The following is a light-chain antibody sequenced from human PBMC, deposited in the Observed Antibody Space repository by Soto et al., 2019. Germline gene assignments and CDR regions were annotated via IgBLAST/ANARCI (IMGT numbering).Light chain of an antibody. V-gene: IGKV3-11*01. CDR3: QQSYSTPIT. J-gene: IGKJ5*01. CDR2: DAS. Sequence: EIVLTQSPATLSLSPGERATLSCRAGQSVSSYLAWYQQKPGQAPRLLIYDASNRATGIPARFSGSGSGTDFTLTISSLQPEDFATYSCQQSYSTPITFGQGTRLEIK. CDR1: QSVSSY.